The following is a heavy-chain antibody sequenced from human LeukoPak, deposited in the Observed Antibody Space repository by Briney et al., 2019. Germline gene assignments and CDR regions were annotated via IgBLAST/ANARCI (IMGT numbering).Heavy chain of an antibody. Sequence: GGSLRLSCAASGFTFSSYSMNWVRQAPGKGLEWVSSISSSSSYIYYADSVKGRFTISRDNAKNSLYLQMNSLRAEDTAAYYCARELPAGGKEYYYDSSGYYRDYWGQGTLVTVSS. J-gene: IGHJ4*02. CDR2: ISSSSSYI. D-gene: IGHD3-22*01. CDR3: ARELPAGGKEYYYDSSGYYRDY. CDR1: GFTFSSYS. V-gene: IGHV3-21*01.